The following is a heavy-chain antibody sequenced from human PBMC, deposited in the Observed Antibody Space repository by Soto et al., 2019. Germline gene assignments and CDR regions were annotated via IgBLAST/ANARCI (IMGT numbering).Heavy chain of an antibody. J-gene: IGHJ6*03. CDR2: ISSSSSTI. D-gene: IGHD2-2*01. V-gene: IGHV3-48*01. CDR1: GFTFSSYS. Sequence: GGSLRLSCAASGFTFSSYSMNWVRQAPGKGLEWVSYISSSSSTIYYADSVKGRFTISRDNAKNSLYLQMNSLRAEDTAVYYCARGRDRYCSSTSCPDMEVWGKGTSVTVSS. CDR3: ARGRDRYCSSTSCPDMEV.